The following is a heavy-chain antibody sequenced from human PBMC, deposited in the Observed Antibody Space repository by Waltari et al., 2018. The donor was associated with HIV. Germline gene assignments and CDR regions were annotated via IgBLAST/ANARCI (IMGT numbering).Heavy chain of an antibody. J-gene: IGHJ5*02. D-gene: IGHD2-15*01. Sequence: QVQLQESGPGLVKPSETLSLTCAVSGGSITTYNWWTWVRQPPGKGLGWIGEMYHSGSTNYNSYLKSRVTISIDKSKNQFSLNLRSVTAADTAVYYCARVVSGDSGSSWFDPWGQGTLVTVSS. CDR2: MYHSGST. CDR3: ARVVSGDSGSSWFDP. CDR1: GGSITTYNW. V-gene: IGHV4-4*02.